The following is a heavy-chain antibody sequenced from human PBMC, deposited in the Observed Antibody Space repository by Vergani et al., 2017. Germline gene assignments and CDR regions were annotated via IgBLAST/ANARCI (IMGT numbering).Heavy chain of an antibody. J-gene: IGHJ4*02. CDR3: ARTVGYDEGDTFRIGYFDS. Sequence: QVQLQESGPGLVKPSQTLSLTCSVSGDSISSGVYYWNWIRQHPGKGLEWIGYIYSTGSTHHNPSLRRRINMSVDTSKNQFSLKLNSVTAADTAMYYCARTVGYDEGDTFRIGYFDSWGPGILVTVSS. V-gene: IGHV4-31*03. D-gene: IGHD3-22*01. CDR1: GDSISSGVYY. CDR2: IYSTGST.